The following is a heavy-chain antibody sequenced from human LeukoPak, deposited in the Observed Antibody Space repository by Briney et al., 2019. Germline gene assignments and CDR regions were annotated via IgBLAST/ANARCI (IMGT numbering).Heavy chain of an antibody. V-gene: IGHV4-59*12. Sequence: SETLSLTCIVSGDSISTYYWSWVRQPPGKGLEWVGYTHYSGSTNWNPSLKSRVSISIDTSKNQFSLKLSSVTAADTALYYCARGPGTWYYFWGQGTLVTVSS. CDR2: THYSGST. D-gene: IGHD6-13*01. J-gene: IGHJ4*02. CDR3: ARGPGTWYYF. CDR1: GDSISTYY.